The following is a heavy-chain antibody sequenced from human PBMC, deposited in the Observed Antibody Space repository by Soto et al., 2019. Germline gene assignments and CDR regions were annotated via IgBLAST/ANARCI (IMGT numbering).Heavy chain of an antibody. CDR1: GYSFTDYW. J-gene: IGHJ4*02. CDR3: AVWLYSDTSGYKRYYFAY. V-gene: IGHV5-51*01. Sequence: GESLKISCKGSGYSFTDYWIGWVRQMPGQGLEWMGIIYPGNSDARYSPSFQGQVTISADKSITTAYLRWSRPKASDTAMYYCAVWLYSDTSGYKRYYFAYWGRGTLVTVSS. CDR2: IYPGNSDA. D-gene: IGHD3-22*01.